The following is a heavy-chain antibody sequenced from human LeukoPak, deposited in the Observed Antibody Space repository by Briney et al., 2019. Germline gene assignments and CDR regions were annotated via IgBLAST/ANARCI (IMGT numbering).Heavy chain of an antibody. CDR2: ISYDGSIE. CDR3: ARDRGLISAADYFDY. CDR1: GVAFSTCA. J-gene: IGHJ4*02. V-gene: IGHV3-30*04. Sequence: GGSLILSCSASGVAFSTCAMHWFLQAPGKGLEWVAVISYDGSIEAYADSVRGRFTVSRDKSKNTLYLQMNTLRVEDTAVYSCARDRGLISAADYFDYWGQGTLVTVSS. D-gene: IGHD6-13*01.